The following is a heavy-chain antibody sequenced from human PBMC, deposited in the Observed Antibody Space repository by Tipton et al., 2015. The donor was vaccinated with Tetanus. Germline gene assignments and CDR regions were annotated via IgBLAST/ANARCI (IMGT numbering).Heavy chain of an antibody. D-gene: IGHD2-15*01. CDR1: GGSFSGYY. V-gene: IGHV4-34*01. CDR2: INHSGST. CDR3: ARGSVTGIVVVVAATLYDY. Sequence: LRLSCAVYGGSFSGYYWSWIRQPPGKGLEWIGEINHSGSTNYNPSLKSRVTVSVDTSKNQFSLKLSSVTAADTAVYYCARGSVTGIVVVVAATLYDYWGQGTLVTVSS. J-gene: IGHJ4*02.